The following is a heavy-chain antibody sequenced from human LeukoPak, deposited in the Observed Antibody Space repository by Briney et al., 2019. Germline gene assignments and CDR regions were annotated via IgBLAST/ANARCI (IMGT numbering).Heavy chain of an antibody. CDR2: IYSSGST. V-gene: IGHV4-4*07. CDR3: AREDSVSYSIYFGY. Sequence: PSETLSLTCTVSGGSISSYYWSWIRQPAGKGLEWIGRIYSSGSTNYNPSLKSRVTMSVDTSKNQFSLKLSSVTAADTAVYYCAREDSVSYSIYFGYWGQGTLVTVSS. CDR1: GGSISSYY. J-gene: IGHJ4*02. D-gene: IGHD1-26*01.